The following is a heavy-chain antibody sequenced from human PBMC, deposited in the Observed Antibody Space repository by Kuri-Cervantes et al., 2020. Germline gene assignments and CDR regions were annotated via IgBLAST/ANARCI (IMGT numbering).Heavy chain of an antibody. Sequence: ASVKVSCKTSGYTFINYDISWVRQAPGQGLEWMGWINPNSGGTNYAQQFQGRVTMTRDTSISTAYMELSRLRSDDTAVYYCARGYTSYGYPIDDYWGQGTLVTVSS. J-gene: IGHJ4*02. CDR3: ARGYTSYGYPIDDY. V-gene: IGHV1-2*02. D-gene: IGHD5-18*01. CDR2: INPNSGGT. CDR1: GYTFINYD.